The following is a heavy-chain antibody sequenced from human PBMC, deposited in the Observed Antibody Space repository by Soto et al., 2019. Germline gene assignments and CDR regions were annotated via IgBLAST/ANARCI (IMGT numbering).Heavy chain of an antibody. CDR3: ARDMGVPKFDP. J-gene: IGHJ5*02. CDR1: GGSVSSGSYY. V-gene: IGHV4-61*01. D-gene: IGHD1-26*01. CDR2: IYYSGST. Sequence: SETLSLTCTASGGSVSSGSYYWSWIRQPPGKGLEWIGYIYYSGSTNYNPSLKSRVTISVDTSKNQFSLKLSSVTAADTAVYYCARDMGVPKFDPWGQGTLVTVSS.